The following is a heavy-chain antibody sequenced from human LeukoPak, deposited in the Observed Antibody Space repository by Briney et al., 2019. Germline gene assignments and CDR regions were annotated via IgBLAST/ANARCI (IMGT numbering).Heavy chain of an antibody. Sequence: GGSLRLSCAAAGFTFSNYAMTWVRQAPGRGLEWVSSISGSGGSTYYADSVKGRFTISRDNSKNTLYLQMYSLRAEDTAVYYCAKDAYGDYFDYWGQGTLVTVSS. J-gene: IGHJ4*02. D-gene: IGHD4-17*01. CDR2: ISGSGGST. CDR1: GFTFSNYA. V-gene: IGHV3-23*01. CDR3: AKDAYGDYFDY.